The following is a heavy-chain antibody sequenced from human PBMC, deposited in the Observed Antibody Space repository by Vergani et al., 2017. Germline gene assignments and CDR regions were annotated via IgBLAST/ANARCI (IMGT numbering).Heavy chain of an antibody. CDR2: IYYSGST. J-gene: IGHJ5*02. CDR1: GGSISSYY. CDR3: ARDHAYSYGSDPGNWFDP. D-gene: IGHD5-18*01. V-gene: IGHV4-59*01. Sequence: QVQLQESGPGLVKPSETLSLTCTVSGGSISSYYWSWIRQPPGKGLEWIGYIYYSGSTNYNPSLKSLVTISVDTSKNQFSLKLSSVTAADTAVYYCARDHAYSYGSDPGNWFDPWGQGTLVTVSS.